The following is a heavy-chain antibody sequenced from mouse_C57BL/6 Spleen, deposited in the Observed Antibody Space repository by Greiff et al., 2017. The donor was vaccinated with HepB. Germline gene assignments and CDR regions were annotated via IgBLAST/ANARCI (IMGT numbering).Heavy chain of an antibody. Sequence: ESGAELVRPGASVTLSCKASGYTFTDYEMHWVKQTPVHGLEWIGAIDPETGGTAYNQKFKGKAILTADKSSSTAYMELRSLTSEDSAVYYCTSNSHYYGSGPFAYWGQGTLVTVSA. D-gene: IGHD1-1*01. CDR2: IDPETGGT. J-gene: IGHJ3*01. V-gene: IGHV1-15*01. CDR3: TSNSHYYGSGPFAY. CDR1: GYTFTDYE.